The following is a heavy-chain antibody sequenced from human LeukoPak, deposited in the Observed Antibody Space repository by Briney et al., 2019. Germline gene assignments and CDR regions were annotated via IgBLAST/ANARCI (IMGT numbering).Heavy chain of an antibody. Sequence: GGSLRLSCAASGFTFSSYWMSWVRQAPGKGLEWVANIKQDGSEKYYVDSVKGRFTISRDNAKNSLYLQMNSLRAEDTAVYYCARDDVVLGIRHFDWLLYYYYYGMDVWGQGTTVTVSS. CDR3: ARDDVVLGIRHFDWLLYYYYYGMDV. J-gene: IGHJ6*02. V-gene: IGHV3-7*01. D-gene: IGHD3-9*01. CDR2: IKQDGSEK. CDR1: GFTFSSYW.